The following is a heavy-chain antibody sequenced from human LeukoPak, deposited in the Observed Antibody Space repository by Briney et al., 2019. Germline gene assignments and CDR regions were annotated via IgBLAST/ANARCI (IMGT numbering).Heavy chain of an antibody. J-gene: IGHJ4*02. D-gene: IGHD3-22*01. V-gene: IGHV3-30*18. Sequence: GGSLRLSCAASGFTFSSYAMSWVRQAPGKGLEWVAVISYDGSNKYYADSVKGRFTISRDNSKNTLYLQMNSLRAEDTAVYYCAKDTPLYYYDSSGYITDWGQGTLVTVSS. CDR1: GFTFSSYA. CDR3: AKDTPLYYYDSSGYITD. CDR2: ISYDGSNK.